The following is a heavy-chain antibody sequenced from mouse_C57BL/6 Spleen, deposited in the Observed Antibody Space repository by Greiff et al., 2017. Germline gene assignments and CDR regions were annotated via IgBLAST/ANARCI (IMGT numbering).Heavy chain of an antibody. CDR2: IHPNSGST. Sequence: QVQLQQPGAELVKPGASVKLSCKASGYTFTSYWMHWVKQRPGQGLEWIGMIHPNSGSTNYNEKFKSKATLTVDKSSSTAYMQLSSLTSEDSAVYYCAREDYYGSSLGGWGTTTTVTVAS. J-gene: IGHJ1*03. CDR1: GYTFTSYW. D-gene: IGHD1-1*01. CDR3: AREDYYGSSLGG. V-gene: IGHV1-64*01.